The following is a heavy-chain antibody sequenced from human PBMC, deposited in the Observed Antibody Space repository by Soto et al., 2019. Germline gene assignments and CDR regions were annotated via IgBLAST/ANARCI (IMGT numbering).Heavy chain of an antibody. Sequence: SETLSLTCTVSGGSISSYYWSWIRQPPGKGLEWIGYIYYSGSTNYNPSLKSRVTISVDTSKNQFSLKLSSVTAADTAVYYCARLKASSSSFDYWGQGTLVTVSS. CDR2: IYYSGST. CDR1: GGSISSYY. CDR3: ARLKASSSSFDY. J-gene: IGHJ4*02. V-gene: IGHV4-59*01. D-gene: IGHD6-6*01.